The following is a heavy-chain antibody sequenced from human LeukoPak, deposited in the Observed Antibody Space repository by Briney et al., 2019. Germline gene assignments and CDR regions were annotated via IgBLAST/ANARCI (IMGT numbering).Heavy chain of an antibody. Sequence: PGGSLRLSCAASGFTFSSYAMSWVRQAPGEGLEWVSAISGSGGSTYYADSVKGRFTISRDNSKNTLYLQMNSLRAEDTAVYYCAKTSGGITMIVVVDYYFDYWGQGTLVTVSS. J-gene: IGHJ4*02. V-gene: IGHV3-23*01. D-gene: IGHD3-22*01. CDR1: GFTFSSYA. CDR3: AKTSGGITMIVVVDYYFDY. CDR2: ISGSGGST.